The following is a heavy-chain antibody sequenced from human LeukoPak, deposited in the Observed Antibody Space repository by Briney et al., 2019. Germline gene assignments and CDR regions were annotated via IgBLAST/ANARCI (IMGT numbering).Heavy chain of an antibody. CDR2: IYTRGST. J-gene: IGHJ4*02. Sequence: SETLSLTCTVSGGSISSYYWSWIRQPPGKGLEWIGYIYTRGSTNYNPSLKSRVTISVDTSKNQFSLKLSSVTAADTAVYYCARLDYGERSGQFDYWGQGTLVTVSS. CDR3: ARLDYGERSGQFDY. D-gene: IGHD4-17*01. CDR1: GGSISSYY. V-gene: IGHV4-4*09.